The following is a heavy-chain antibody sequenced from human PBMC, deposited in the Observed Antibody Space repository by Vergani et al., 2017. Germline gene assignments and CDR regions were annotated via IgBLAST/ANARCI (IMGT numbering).Heavy chain of an antibody. CDR3: ARVNTETNGHLYYYYDMDV. Sequence: QVQLQQWGGGLLKPSETLSLTCVVNGGSFTSYHWTWIRQSPGEGLEWVGDIDHTGRPDYNPSRKSGLTMSVDKTRNQFSLTLNSVTATDTAIYFCARVNTETNGHLYYYYDMDVWGQGTAVTVS. CDR1: GGSFTSYH. CDR2: IDHTGRP. J-gene: IGHJ6*02. V-gene: IGHV4-34*01. D-gene: IGHD4-11*01.